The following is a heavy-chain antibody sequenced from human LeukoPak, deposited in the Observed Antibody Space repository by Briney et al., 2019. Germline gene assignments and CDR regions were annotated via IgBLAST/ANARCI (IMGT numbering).Heavy chain of an antibody. J-gene: IGHJ4*02. V-gene: IGHV3-23*01. D-gene: IGHD3-10*01. CDR2: ISASGGST. Sequence: GGSLRLXCAASGFTFSSYAMSWVRQAPGKGLEWVSAISASGGSTYYADSVKGRFTISRDNSKNTLYLQMNSLRAEDTAVYYCAKRPGRGIYFDYWGQGTLVTVSS. CDR3: AKRPGRGIYFDY. CDR1: GFTFSSYA.